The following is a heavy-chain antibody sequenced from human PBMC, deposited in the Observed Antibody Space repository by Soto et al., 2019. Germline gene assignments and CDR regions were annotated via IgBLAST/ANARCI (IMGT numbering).Heavy chain of an antibody. CDR3: TTATYYYDSSVLMGDACDI. V-gene: IGHV3-15*07. CDR2: IKSKTDGGTT. D-gene: IGHD3-22*01. Sequence: GGSLRLSCAASGFTFSNAWMNWVRQAPGKGLEWVGRIKSKTDGGTTHYAAPVKGRFTISRDDSKNTLYLQMNSLKTEDTAAYYCTTATYYYDSSVLMGDACDIWGQGTMVIDSS. J-gene: IGHJ3*02. CDR1: GFTFSNAW.